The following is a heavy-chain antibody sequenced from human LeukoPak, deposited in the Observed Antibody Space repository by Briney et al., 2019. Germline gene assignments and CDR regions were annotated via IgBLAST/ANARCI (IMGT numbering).Heavy chain of an antibody. CDR1: GFTFSDHY. CDR3: ARASQARRGIVVVISYWYFDL. D-gene: IGHD3-22*01. Sequence: GGSLRLSCAASGFTFSDHYMDWVRQAPGKGLEWVGRTRNKANSYTTEYAASVKGRFTISRDDSKNSLYLQMNSLKTEDTAVYYCARASQARRGIVVVISYWYFDLWGRGTLVTVSS. CDR2: TRNKANSYTT. V-gene: IGHV3-72*01. J-gene: IGHJ2*01.